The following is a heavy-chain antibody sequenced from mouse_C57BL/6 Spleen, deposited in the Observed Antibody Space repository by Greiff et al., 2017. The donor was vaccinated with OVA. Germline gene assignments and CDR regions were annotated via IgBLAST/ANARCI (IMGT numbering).Heavy chain of an antibody. CDR3: ARASNYYGSSPFAY. CDR2: IDPANGNT. Sequence: EVNLVESVAELVRPGASVKLSCTASGFNIKNTYMHWVKQRPEQGLEWIGRIDPANGNTKYAPKFQGKATITADTSSNTAYLQLSSLTSEDTAIYYCARASNYYGSSPFAYWGQGTLVTVSA. V-gene: IGHV14-3*01. D-gene: IGHD1-1*01. CDR1: GFNIKNTY. J-gene: IGHJ3*01.